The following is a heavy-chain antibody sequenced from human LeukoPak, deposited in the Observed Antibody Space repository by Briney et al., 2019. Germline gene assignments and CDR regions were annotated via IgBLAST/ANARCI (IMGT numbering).Heavy chain of an antibody. CDR2: IYASGTT. CDR3: ARDQGYTYGQTHYFDF. V-gene: IGHV4-4*07. J-gene: IGHJ4*02. D-gene: IGHD5-18*01. Sequence: PSETLSLTCTVSAGSINPYYWSWIRQSADTGLEWIGRIYASGTTKYNPSLQSRVTMSVDLSKNQFSLNLASVTAADTAVYYCARDQGYTYGQTHYFDFRGQGLLVTAS. CDR1: AGSINPYY.